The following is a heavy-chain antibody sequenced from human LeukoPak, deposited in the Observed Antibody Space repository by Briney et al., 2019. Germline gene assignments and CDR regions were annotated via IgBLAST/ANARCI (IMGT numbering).Heavy chain of an antibody. CDR1: GFTFSSCA. Sequence: GGSLRLSCAASGFTFSSCAMSWVRQAPGKGLEWVSAISGSGGSTYYADSVKGRFTISRDNSKNTLYLQMNSLRAEDTAVYYCAKDLGVGATPEYFQHWGQGTLVTVSS. V-gene: IGHV3-23*01. CDR2: ISGSGGST. CDR3: AKDLGVGATPEYFQH. D-gene: IGHD1-26*01. J-gene: IGHJ1*01.